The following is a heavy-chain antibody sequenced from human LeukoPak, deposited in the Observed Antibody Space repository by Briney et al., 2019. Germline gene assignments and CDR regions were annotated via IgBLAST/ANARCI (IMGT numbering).Heavy chain of an antibody. J-gene: IGHJ4*02. D-gene: IGHD3-10*01. Sequence: GESLKISCTGSGNSFTSYWISWVRQMPGKGLGWMRRIDLCDSYTNYSPSFQGHVTISADKSISTAYLQWSSLKASDTAMYCCARRPITMVRGVIITNPFDYWGQGTLVTVSS. CDR3: ARRPITMVRGVIITNPFDY. V-gene: IGHV5-10-1*01. CDR2: IDLCDSYT. CDR1: GNSFTSYW.